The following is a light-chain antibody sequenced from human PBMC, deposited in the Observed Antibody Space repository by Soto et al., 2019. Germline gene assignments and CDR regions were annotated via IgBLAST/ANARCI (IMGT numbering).Light chain of an antibody. J-gene: IGKJ5*01. CDR2: GAS. V-gene: IGKV3-20*01. CDR1: QSVNSDY. Sequence: EIVLTQSPGTLSLSPGERATLSCRASQSVNSDYLAWFQQKPGQAPRLLIYGASTRTTGIPDRFSGSGSGTDFTLTIGRLEPGDFAVYYCQQYNIWPPITFGQGTRLEIK. CDR3: QQYNIWPPIT.